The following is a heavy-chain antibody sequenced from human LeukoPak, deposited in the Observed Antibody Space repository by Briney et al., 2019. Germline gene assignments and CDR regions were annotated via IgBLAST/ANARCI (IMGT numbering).Heavy chain of an antibody. CDR3: VYPYSYDSSGYYVP. V-gene: IGHV1-24*01. CDR2: FDPEDGET. J-gene: IGHJ5*02. CDR1: GYTLTALS. D-gene: IGHD3-22*01. Sequence: ASVKVSCKVSGYTLTALSMHWVRQAPGKGLEWMGGFDPEDGETIFSQKFQGRVTMTEDTSTDTAYMELSSLRSEDTAVYYCVYPYSYDSSGYYVPWGQGTLVTVSS.